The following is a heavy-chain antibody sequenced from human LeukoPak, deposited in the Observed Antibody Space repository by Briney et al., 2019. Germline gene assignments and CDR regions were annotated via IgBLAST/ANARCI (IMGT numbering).Heavy chain of an antibody. Sequence: GGSLRLSCAASGFTFSSYGMHWVRQAPGKGLEWVAFIRYDGSNKYYADSVKGRFTISRDNSKNTLYLQMNSLRAEDTAVYYCAKDLVREAAGPDAFDIWGQGTMVTVSS. CDR2: IRYDGSNK. J-gene: IGHJ3*02. D-gene: IGHD6-25*01. CDR1: GFTFSSYG. V-gene: IGHV3-30*02. CDR3: AKDLVREAAGPDAFDI.